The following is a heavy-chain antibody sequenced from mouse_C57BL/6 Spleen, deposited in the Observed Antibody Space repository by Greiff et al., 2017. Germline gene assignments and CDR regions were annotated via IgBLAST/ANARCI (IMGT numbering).Heavy chain of an antibody. J-gene: IGHJ2*01. Sequence: QVQLQQPGAELVKPGASVKLSCKASGYTFTSYWMHWVKQRPGQGLAWIGMIHPNSGSTNYNEKFQSKATLTVDKSSSPAYMQLSSLTSEDSAVYYCARSLYYYGSSPYYFDYWGQGTTLTVSS. V-gene: IGHV1-64*01. CDR3: ARSLYYYGSSPYYFDY. CDR2: IHPNSGST. D-gene: IGHD1-1*01. CDR1: GYTFTSYW.